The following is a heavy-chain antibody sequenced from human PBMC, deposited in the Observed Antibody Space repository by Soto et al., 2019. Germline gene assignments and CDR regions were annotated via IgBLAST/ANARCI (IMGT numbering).Heavy chain of an antibody. Sequence: QVQLVQSGAEVKKPGSSVKVSCRASGGTFSSYAVSWVRQAPGQGLEWMGVIIPLLNTPKYVQKFQGRVTITAAASATTAYMELRSLRSEDTAVYYCARESSSPDYYYYGMDVWGQGTTVTVSS. D-gene: IGHD6-6*01. CDR3: ARESSSPDYYYYGMDV. CDR1: GGTFSSYA. V-gene: IGHV1-69*01. J-gene: IGHJ6*02. CDR2: IIPLLNTP.